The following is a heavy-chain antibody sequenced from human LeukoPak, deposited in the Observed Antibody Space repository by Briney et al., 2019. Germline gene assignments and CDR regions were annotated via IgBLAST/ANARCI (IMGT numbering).Heavy chain of an antibody. V-gene: IGHV3-48*02. CDR3: ARAFDY. CDR2: ITTNGSIT. CDR1: GFTFSSYD. J-gene: IGHJ4*02. Sequence: PGGSLRLSCAASGFTFSSYDMNWVRQAPGKGLEWVSYITTNGSITYYADSVKGRFTISRDNAKNSLYLQMNSLRDEDTAVYYCARAFDYWGQGTLVTVSS.